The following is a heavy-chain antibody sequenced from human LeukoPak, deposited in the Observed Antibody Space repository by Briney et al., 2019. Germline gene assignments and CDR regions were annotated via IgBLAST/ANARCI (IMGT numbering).Heavy chain of an antibody. CDR1: GGSISSYY. CDR2: IYYSGST. D-gene: IGHD6-19*01. Sequence: PSETLSLTCTVSGGSISSYYWSWIRQPPGKGLEWIGYIYYSGSTNYNPSLKSRVTISVDTSKSLFSLKLSSVTAADTAVYYCARGINGAKWLVPYYFDYWGHGTLVTVSS. CDR3: ARGINGAKWLVPYYFDY. J-gene: IGHJ4*01. V-gene: IGHV4-59*08.